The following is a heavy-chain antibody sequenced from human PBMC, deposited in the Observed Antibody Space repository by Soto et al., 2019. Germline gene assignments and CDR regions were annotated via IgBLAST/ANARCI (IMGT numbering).Heavy chain of an antibody. D-gene: IGHD1-26*01. V-gene: IGHV1-3*01. Sequence: ASVKVSCKASGYTFTSYAMHWVRQAPGQRLEWMGWIDAGNGNTKYSQKFQGRVTITRDTSASTAYMELRSLRSDDTAVYYCARGVGWEPLDYWGQGTLVTVSS. CDR3: ARGVGWEPLDY. CDR2: IDAGNGNT. CDR1: GYTFTSYA. J-gene: IGHJ4*02.